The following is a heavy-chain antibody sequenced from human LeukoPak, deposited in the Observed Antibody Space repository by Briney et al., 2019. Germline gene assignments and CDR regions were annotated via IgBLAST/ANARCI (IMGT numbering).Heavy chain of an antibody. Sequence: ASVKASCKASGDIFTGSFIHWVRQAPGQGLEWMGWINSHTGGTKLAQKFQGRVTMTRDTSISTAYMELSSLRSDDTAVYYCARADPVAYWGQGSHVTVSS. CDR2: INSHTGGT. V-gene: IGHV1-2*02. CDR1: GDIFTGSF. J-gene: IGHJ4*02. CDR3: ARADPVAY.